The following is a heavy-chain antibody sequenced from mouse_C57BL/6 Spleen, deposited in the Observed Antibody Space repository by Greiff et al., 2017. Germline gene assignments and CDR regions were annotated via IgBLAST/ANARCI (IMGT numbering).Heavy chain of an antibody. V-gene: IGHV1-52*01. CDR1: GYTFTSYS. D-gene: IGHD1-1*01. CDR3: ARNYGSSPYWYFDV. CDR2: IHPSDTET. J-gene: IGHJ1*03. Sequence: QVQLQQPGAELVRPGSSVQLSCKASGYTFTSYSLHWVKQRLIQVLERIGNIHPSDTETHSNQKFKDKATLTVDKSYSTVSLRLSSLTSEDSAVYYCARNYGSSPYWYFDVWGTGTTV.